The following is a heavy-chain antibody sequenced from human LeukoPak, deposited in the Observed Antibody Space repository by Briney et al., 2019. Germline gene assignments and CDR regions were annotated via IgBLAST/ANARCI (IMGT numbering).Heavy chain of an antibody. D-gene: IGHD5-24*01. CDR2: IYNSGST. Sequence: SETLSLTCSVSGGSINNYFWSWIRQPPGKGLEWIGYIYNSGSTNYNPSLKSRVTMSLDTSKNQFSLKLSSVTAADTAMYYCARRPAARITFDYWGQGTLVTVSS. CDR3: ARRPAARITFDY. CDR1: GGSINNYF. V-gene: IGHV4-59*01. J-gene: IGHJ4*02.